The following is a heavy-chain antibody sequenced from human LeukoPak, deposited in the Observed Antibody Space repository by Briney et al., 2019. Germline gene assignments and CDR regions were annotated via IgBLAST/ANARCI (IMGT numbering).Heavy chain of an antibody. V-gene: IGHV3-15*01. J-gene: IGHJ4*02. Sequence: GGSLRLSCAASGFTFSNAWMSWVRQAPGKGLEWVGRIKSKTDGGTTDYAAPVKGRFTISRDDSKNTLYLQMNSLKTEDTSVYYRLKDYDFWSGYDYFDYWGQGTLVTVSS. D-gene: IGHD3-3*01. CDR3: LKDYDFWSGYDYFDY. CDR2: IKSKTDGGTT. CDR1: GFTFSNAW.